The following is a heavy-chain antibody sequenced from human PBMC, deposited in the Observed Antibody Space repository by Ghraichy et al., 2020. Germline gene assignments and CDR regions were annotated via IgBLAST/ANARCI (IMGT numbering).Heavy chain of an antibody. Sequence: GGSLRLSCAASGFTFSNYWMSWVRQAPGRGLEWVANIKPDGSDGYYVDSVKDRFTISRDNAKNSLYLQMNSLRAEDTAVYYCAVYGLSGTHTSWGQGTLVTVSS. CDR3: AVYGLSGTHTS. V-gene: IGHV3-7*01. CDR1: GFTFSNYW. D-gene: IGHD1-7*01. J-gene: IGHJ5*02. CDR2: IKPDGSDG.